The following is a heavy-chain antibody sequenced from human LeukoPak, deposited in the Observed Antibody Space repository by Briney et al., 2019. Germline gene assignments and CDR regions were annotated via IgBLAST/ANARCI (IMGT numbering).Heavy chain of an antibody. CDR3: AIFFTLAFDI. V-gene: IGHV3-74*03. J-gene: IGHJ3*02. D-gene: IGHD3-9*01. CDR2: IKRDGSST. Sequence: GGSLRLSCAASRFTLSSYWMHWVRQAPGKGLVWVSRIKRDGSSTTYADSVKGRFTISRDNAKNLLYLQMNSLRAEDTAGYYCAIFFTLAFDIWGQGTMVTVSS. CDR1: RFTLSSYW.